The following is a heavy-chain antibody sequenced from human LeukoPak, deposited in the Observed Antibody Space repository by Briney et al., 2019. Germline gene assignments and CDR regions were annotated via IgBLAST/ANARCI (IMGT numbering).Heavy chain of an antibody. J-gene: IGHJ4*02. CDR1: GVSIRSYY. CDR3: ARHRGSAWSSDHPSFDY. V-gene: IGHV4-59*08. CDR2: VYFPENT. D-gene: IGHD6-13*01. Sequence: PSETLSLTCSVSGVSIRSYYWSWIRQPPGKGLEWIGYVYFPENTYYNPSLKSRVTMSLDTSKNQFSLKLNSVTAADAAVYYCARHRGSAWSSDHPSFDYWGQGTLVTVSS.